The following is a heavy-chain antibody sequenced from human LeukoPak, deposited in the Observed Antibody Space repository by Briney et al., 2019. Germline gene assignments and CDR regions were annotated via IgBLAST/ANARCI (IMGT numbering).Heavy chain of an antibody. CDR3: ARGPQIRDFWSGNYYYYGMDV. J-gene: IGHJ6*02. CDR2: IYSGGST. D-gene: IGHD3-3*01. Sequence: GGSLRLSCAASGFTVSNNYMSWVRQAPGKGLEWVSVIYSGGSTYYADSVKGRFTISRDSSKNTLYLQMNSLRAEDTAVYYCARGPQIRDFWSGNYYYYGMDVWGQGTTVTVSS. V-gene: IGHV3-53*01. CDR1: GFTVSNNY.